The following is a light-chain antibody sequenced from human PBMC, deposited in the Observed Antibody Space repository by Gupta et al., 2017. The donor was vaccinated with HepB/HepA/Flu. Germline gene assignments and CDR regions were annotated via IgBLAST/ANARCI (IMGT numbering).Light chain of an antibody. V-gene: IGKV2-28*01. CDR1: QSRLNSNGYNY. CDR2: LNS. J-gene: IGKJ2*01. Sequence: DSVMTQSPLSLPVTAGEPASISCRSSQSRLNSNGYNYLDWYLQKPGQSPQLLIYLNSKRASGVPDRFSGSGSGTDFTRKISRVDAEDVGVYYCRQCVQTPNIFGQGTKLEIK. CDR3: RQCVQTPNI.